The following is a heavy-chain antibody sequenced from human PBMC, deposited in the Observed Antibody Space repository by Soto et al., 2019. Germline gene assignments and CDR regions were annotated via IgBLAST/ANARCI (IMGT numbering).Heavy chain of an antibody. J-gene: IGHJ4*02. CDR3: VRGSYGDS. Sequence: QVQLQESGPGLVKPSQTLSLTCTVSGGSISSADYYWSWIRQPPGKGLEWIGCIYYSGSTYYNSSLKSRVTISVDTSKNQFSLKLSSVTAVDTAVYYCVRGSYGDSWGQGTLVTVSS. V-gene: IGHV4-30-4*01. CDR1: GGSISSADYY. CDR2: IYYSGST. D-gene: IGHD5-18*01.